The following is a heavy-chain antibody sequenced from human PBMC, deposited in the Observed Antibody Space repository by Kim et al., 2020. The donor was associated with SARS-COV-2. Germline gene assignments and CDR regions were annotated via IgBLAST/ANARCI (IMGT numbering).Heavy chain of an antibody. V-gene: IGHV1-3*01. CDR2: INAGNGNT. J-gene: IGHJ4*02. Sequence: ASVKVSCKASGYTFTSYAMHWVRQAPGQRLEWMGWINAGNGNTKYSQKFQGRVTITRDTSASTAYMELSSLRSEDTAVYYCARGWVSTVHFRGLFDYWGQGTLVTVSS. CDR1: GYTFTSYA. D-gene: IGHD4-17*01. CDR3: ARGWVSTVHFRGLFDY.